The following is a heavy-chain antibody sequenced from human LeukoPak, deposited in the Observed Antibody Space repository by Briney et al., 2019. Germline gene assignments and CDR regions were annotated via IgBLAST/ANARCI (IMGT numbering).Heavy chain of an antibody. V-gene: IGHV3-30-3*01. Sequence: GRSLRLSCAASGFAFSTYAMHWVRQSPGKGLEWVAFISYDGSNKYYADSVKGRFTISRDNSKNTLYLQMNSLRLEDTAVYYCARGPLVTTYYFDYWGQGTLVSVSS. CDR3: ARGPLVTTYYFDY. D-gene: IGHD3-9*01. J-gene: IGHJ4*02. CDR2: ISYDGSNK. CDR1: GFAFSTYA.